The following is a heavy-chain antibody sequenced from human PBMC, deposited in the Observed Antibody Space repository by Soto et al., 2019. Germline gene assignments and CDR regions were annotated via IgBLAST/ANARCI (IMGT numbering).Heavy chain of an antibody. D-gene: IGHD5-18*01. V-gene: IGHV4-30-4*01. CDR3: ASNSYGDIFYDY. CDR2: IYYSGST. Sequence: QVQLQESGPGLVKPSQTLSLTCTVSGGSISSGYYYWSWIRQPPGKCLELIGYIYYSGSTYYNPSLKSRVTISVDTSKNQFSLKLSSVTAADTAVYYCASNSYGDIFYDYWGQGTLVTVSS. CDR1: GGSISSGYYY. J-gene: IGHJ4*02.